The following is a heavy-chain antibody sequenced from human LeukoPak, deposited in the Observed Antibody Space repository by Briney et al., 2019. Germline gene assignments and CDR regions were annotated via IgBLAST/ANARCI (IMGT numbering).Heavy chain of an antibody. CDR3: ARNGENPFDY. Sequence: GGSLRLSCAASGFTFTDYSMNWVRQAPGKGLECVSYISTGSNTIYYADSVKGRFTISRDNAKNSLYLQMNSLRAEDTAVYYCARNGENPFDYWGQGTLVTVSS. J-gene: IGHJ4*02. CDR2: ISTGSNTI. D-gene: IGHD3-10*01. V-gene: IGHV3-48*04. CDR1: GFTFTDYS.